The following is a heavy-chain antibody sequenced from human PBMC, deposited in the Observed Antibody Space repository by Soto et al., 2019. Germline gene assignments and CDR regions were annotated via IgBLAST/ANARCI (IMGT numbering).Heavy chain of an antibody. D-gene: IGHD3-3*01. CDR3: ARGGLYDLWSGLFA. Sequence: QAQLQESGPGLVRPSQTLSLSCSVSGASVTSGDYYWNWIRQTPGTGLEWLGYMHDSGTTSYNPSLTSRVTISRDTSKNQCSLKLTSVSAADTAVYFCARGGLYDLWSGLFAWGQGIRVTVSS. J-gene: IGHJ5*02. CDR1: GASVTSGDYY. V-gene: IGHV4-30-4*01. CDR2: MHDSGTT.